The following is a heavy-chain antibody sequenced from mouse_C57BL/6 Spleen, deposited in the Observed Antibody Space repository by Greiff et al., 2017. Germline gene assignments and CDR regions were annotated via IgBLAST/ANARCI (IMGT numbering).Heavy chain of an antibody. V-gene: IGHV1-42*01. CDR3: ARGGFTTD. J-gene: IGHJ4*01. CDR2: INPSTGGT. D-gene: IGHD1-1*01. CDR1: GYSFTGYY. Sequence: EVQLQQSGPELVKPGASVKISCKASGYSFTGYYMNWVKQSPEKSLEWIGEINPSTGGTTYNQKFKAKAPLTVDKSSSTAYMQLKSLTSEDSAVYYCARGGFTTDWGQGTSVTVSS.